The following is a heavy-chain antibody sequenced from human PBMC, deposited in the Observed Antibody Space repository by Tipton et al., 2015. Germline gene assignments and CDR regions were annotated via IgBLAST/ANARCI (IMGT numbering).Heavy chain of an antibody. J-gene: IGHJ4*02. Sequence: SLRLSCAASGFTFSSYSMNWVRQAPGKGLEWVSSISSSSYIYYADSVKGRFTISRDNAKNSLYLQMNSLRAEDTAVYYCARDKYDFWSALPYYFDYWGQGTLVTVSS. V-gene: IGHV3-21*01. CDR2: ISSSSYI. D-gene: IGHD3-3*01. CDR3: ARDKYDFWSALPYYFDY. CDR1: GFTFSSYS.